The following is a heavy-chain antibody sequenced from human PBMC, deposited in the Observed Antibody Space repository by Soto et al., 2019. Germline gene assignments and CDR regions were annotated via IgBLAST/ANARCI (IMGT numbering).Heavy chain of an antibody. J-gene: IGHJ4*02. V-gene: IGHV4-4*07. D-gene: IGHD1-1*01. CDR3: ARESRSELGTVEY. CDR1: GASISNYY. Sequence: SETLSLTCTVSGASISNYYWSWIRQPAGKGLECLGRIYASGTTTYNPSLRSRVTMSVDTSKNQFSLNLNSVTAADTAVYYCARESRSELGTVEYWGQGTLVTV. CDR2: IYASGTT.